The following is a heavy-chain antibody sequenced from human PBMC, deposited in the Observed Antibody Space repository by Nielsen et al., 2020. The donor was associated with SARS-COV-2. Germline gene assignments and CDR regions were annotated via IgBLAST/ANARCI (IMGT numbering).Heavy chain of an antibody. J-gene: IGHJ3*02. D-gene: IGHD4-17*01. CDR2: ISGSGDST. V-gene: IGHV3-23*01. CDR1: GFTFSSYV. CDR3: AKVGYYGDFLDAFDI. Sequence: GESLKISCVASGFTFSSYVMNWVRQAPGKGLEWVSGISGSGDSTYYADSVKGRFTISRDNSKNTLYLQMNSLRAEDTAIYYCAKVGYYGDFLDAFDIWGQGTMVTVSS.